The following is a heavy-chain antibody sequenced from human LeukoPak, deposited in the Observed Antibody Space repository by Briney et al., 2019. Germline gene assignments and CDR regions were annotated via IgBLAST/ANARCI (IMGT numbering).Heavy chain of an antibody. Sequence: TGGSLRLSCAASGFTFSSYSMNWVRQAPGKGLEWVSSISSSSSYTYYADSVKGRFTISRDNAKNSLYLQMNSLRAEDTAVYYCARALVVRGVSYYGMDVWGQGTTVTVSS. CDR2: ISSSSSYT. V-gene: IGHV3-21*01. CDR1: GFTFSSYS. J-gene: IGHJ6*02. CDR3: ARALVVRGVSYYGMDV. D-gene: IGHD3-10*01.